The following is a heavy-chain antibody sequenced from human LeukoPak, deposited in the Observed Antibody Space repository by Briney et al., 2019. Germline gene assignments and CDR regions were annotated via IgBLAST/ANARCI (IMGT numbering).Heavy chain of an antibody. CDR3: ARDVFYCSSTSCYGFDY. CDR2: ISAYNGNT. D-gene: IGHD2-2*01. V-gene: IGHV1-18*01. J-gene: IGHJ4*02. Sequence: GASVKVSCKASGYTFTSYGISWVRQAPGQGLEWMGWISAYNGNTNYAQKLQGRVTMTTDTSTSTAYMELRSLRSDDTAVYYCARDVFYCSSTSCYGFDYWGQGTLVTVSS. CDR1: GYTFTSYG.